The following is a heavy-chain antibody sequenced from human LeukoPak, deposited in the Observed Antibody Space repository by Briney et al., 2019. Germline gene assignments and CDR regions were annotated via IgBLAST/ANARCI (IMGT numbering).Heavy chain of an antibody. J-gene: IGHJ4*02. CDR3: ARRHGRCSDGSCYYPDY. CDR2: ISYDGSNK. D-gene: IGHD2-15*01. CDR1: GFTFSSYG. V-gene: IGHV3-30*03. Sequence: GGSLRLSCAASGFTFSSYGMHWVRQAPGKGLEWVAVISYDGSNKYYADSVKGRFTISRDNSKNTLYLQMNSLRAEDTAVYYCARRHGRCSDGSCYYPDYWGQGTLVTVSS.